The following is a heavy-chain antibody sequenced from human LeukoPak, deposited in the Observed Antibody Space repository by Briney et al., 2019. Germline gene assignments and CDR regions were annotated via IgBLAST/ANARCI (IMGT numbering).Heavy chain of an antibody. CDR2: IYYSGST. J-gene: IGHJ4*02. V-gene: IGHV4-59*01. CDR1: VGSISSYY. D-gene: IGHD3-10*01. CDR3: TSHYGSGFDS. Sequence: PSETLSLTCTVSVGSISSYYWSWIPQPPGKGLEWIGYIYYSGSTNYNPSLKSRVTISIDTSKNQFSLKLSSVTAADTAMYYCTSHYGSGFDSWGQGTLVTVSS.